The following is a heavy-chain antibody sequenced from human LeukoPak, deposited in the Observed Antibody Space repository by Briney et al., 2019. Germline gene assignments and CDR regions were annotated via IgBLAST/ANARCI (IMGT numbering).Heavy chain of an antibody. J-gene: IGHJ5*01. CDR1: GFTFDDYG. V-gene: IGHV3-20*04. D-gene: IGHD6-13*01. CDR2: INWNGGST. Sequence: RLGGSLRLSCAASGFTFDDYGMSWVRQAPGKGLEWVSGINWNGGSTGYADSVKGRFTISRDNAKNSLYLQMNSLRAEDTAVYYWARDQSSWFDYWGQGTLVTVSS. CDR3: ARDQSSWFDY.